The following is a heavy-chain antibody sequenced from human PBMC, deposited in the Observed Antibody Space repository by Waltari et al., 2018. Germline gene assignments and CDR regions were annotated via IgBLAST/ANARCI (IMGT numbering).Heavy chain of an antibody. Sequence: QVHLVESGGGLVKPGGSLRLSCAASGFTFSDFYMSWIRQSPGKGLELICYISGVGSAIYYADPLNGRLTISRDNAKNTLYLQLNSLRAEDTAFYYCARDGEIQLTGGGANYWGQGTLVSASS. J-gene: IGHJ4*02. CDR3: ARDGEIQLTGGGANY. D-gene: IGHD5-18*01. CDR1: GFTFSDFY. CDR2: ISGVGSAI. V-gene: IGHV3-11*04.